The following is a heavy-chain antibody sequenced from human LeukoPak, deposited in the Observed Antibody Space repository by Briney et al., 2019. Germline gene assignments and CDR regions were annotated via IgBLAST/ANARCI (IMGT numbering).Heavy chain of an antibody. CDR3: ARHTLHFDGWGIDY. CDR1: GYSISSASY. CDR2: IYHSGSP. J-gene: IGHJ4*02. Sequence: SETLSLTCAVSGYSISSASYWGWIRQPPGKGLEWIGNIYHSGSPYYNPSLKSRVTISVDTSKDQFSLKLSSVTAADTAVYYCARHTLHFDGWGIDYWGQGTLVTVSS. V-gene: IGHV4-38-2*01. D-gene: IGHD3-9*01.